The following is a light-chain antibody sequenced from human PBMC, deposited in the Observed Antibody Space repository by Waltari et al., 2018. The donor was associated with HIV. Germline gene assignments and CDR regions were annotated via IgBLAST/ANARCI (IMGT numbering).Light chain of an antibody. J-gene: IGKJ2*01. Sequence: EIVMTQSPATLSVSPGERATLSCSASQSVSTNLAWYQQRPGQAPRLLIYAAATRATGVPGRFSGSGSVTEFTLTISSLQSEDFAVYFCQQYNDWHPYTFGQGTKLEI. CDR3: QQYNDWHPYT. CDR2: AAA. V-gene: IGKV3-15*01. CDR1: QSVSTN.